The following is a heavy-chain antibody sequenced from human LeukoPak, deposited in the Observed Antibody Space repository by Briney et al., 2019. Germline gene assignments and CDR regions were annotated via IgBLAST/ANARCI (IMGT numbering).Heavy chain of an antibody. V-gene: IGHV1-2*02. CDR3: ARVLRDWYFDL. Sequence: ASVKVSCKASGYSFIGYYIHWVRQAPGQGLEWMGWINPNSGGTKYAQKFQGRVTMTRDTSISTAYMELSRLTSDDTAVFYCARVLRDWYFDLWGRGTLVTVSS. J-gene: IGHJ2*01. CDR2: INPNSGGT. CDR1: GYSFIGYY.